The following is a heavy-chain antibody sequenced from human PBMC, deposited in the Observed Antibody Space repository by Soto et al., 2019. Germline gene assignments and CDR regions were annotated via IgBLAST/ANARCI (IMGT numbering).Heavy chain of an antibody. J-gene: IGHJ6*02. CDR1: GGTFSSYA. Sequence: ASVKVSCKDSGGTFSSYAISWVRQAPGQGLEWMGGIIPIFGTANYAQKFQGRVTITADESTSTAYMELSSLRSEDTAVYYCARVGIALHYYYYGMDVWDQGTTVTVSS. CDR2: IIPIFGTA. CDR3: ARVGIALHYYYYGMDV. V-gene: IGHV1-69*13. D-gene: IGHD6-13*01.